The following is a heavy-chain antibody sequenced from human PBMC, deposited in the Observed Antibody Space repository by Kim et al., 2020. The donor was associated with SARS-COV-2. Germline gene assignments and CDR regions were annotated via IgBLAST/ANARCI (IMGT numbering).Heavy chain of an antibody. CDR2: IIPIFGTA. CDR3: ARARPQVVPALGDDY. V-gene: IGHV1-69*13. D-gene: IGHD2-2*01. CDR1: GGTFSSYA. Sequence: SVKVSCKASGGTFSSYAISWVRQAPGQGLEWMGGIIPIFGTANYAQKFQGRVTITADESTSTAYMELSSLRSEDTAVYYCARARPQVVPALGDDYGGQGTLATVS. J-gene: IGHJ4*02.